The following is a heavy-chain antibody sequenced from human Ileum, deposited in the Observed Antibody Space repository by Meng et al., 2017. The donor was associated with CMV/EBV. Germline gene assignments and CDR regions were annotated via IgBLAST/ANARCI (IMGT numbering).Heavy chain of an antibody. CDR3: TSEPPGE. V-gene: IGHV4-61*02. J-gene: IGHJ4*02. Sequence: ALVRGPAPGVVKPHPALSPSCVVSGGSVNNGNYYWCWDRRPAVRGVEWIGRIYTNGRAGYNPSLKSRVTISMDTSDNQFSLTLNSVTAADTAVYYCTSEPPGEWGRGTLVTVSS. CDR1: GGSVNNGNYY. CDR2: IYTNGRA. D-gene: IGHD1-14*01.